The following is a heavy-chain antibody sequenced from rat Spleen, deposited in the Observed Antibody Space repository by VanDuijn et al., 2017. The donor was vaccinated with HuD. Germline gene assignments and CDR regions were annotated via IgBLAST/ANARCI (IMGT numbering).Heavy chain of an antibody. CDR3: ARSVMYTTDYYYVRVMDA. CDR1: GFSLTSYH. CDR2: IWAGGGT. D-gene: IGHD1-6*01. J-gene: IGHJ4*01. Sequence: QVQLKESGPGLVQPSQTLSLTCTVSGFSLTSYHVSWVRQPPGKSLVWMGTIWAGGGTNYNSAVQSRLSISRDTSKSQVFLKMNSLQPEDTGTYYCARSVMYTTDYYYVRVMDAWGQGTSVTVSS. V-gene: IGHV2-72*01.